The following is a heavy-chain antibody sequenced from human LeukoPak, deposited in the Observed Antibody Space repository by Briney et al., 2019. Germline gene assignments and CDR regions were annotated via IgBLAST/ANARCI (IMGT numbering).Heavy chain of an antibody. J-gene: IGHJ4*02. CDR1: GGSISSYY. Sequence: SETLSLTCTVSGGSISSYYWSWIRQPAGKGLEWIGRIYTSGRTNYNPTLKSRVTMSVDTSKNRFSLKLSSVTAADTAVYYCARGPYCSGGSCSFDYWGQGTLVTVSS. CDR2: IYTSGRT. D-gene: IGHD2-15*01. CDR3: ARGPYCSGGSCSFDY. V-gene: IGHV4-4*07.